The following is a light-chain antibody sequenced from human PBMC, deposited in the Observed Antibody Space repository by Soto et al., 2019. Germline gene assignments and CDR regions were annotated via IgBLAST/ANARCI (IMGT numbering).Light chain of an antibody. Sequence: QAVVTQEPSLTVSPGGTVTLTCASSTGAVTSDHSPNWFQQKPGQAPRALVYGASNKHSWTPARVSGSLLGGKAALTLSGVQPADEADYYCLLHDDTAVVFGGGTKLTVL. CDR3: LLHDDTAVV. J-gene: IGLJ2*01. CDR2: GAS. V-gene: IGLV7-43*01. CDR1: TGAVTSDHS.